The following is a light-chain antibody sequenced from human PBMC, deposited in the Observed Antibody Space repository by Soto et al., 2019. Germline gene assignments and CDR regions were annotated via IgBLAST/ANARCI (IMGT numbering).Light chain of an antibody. Sequence: EIVLTQSPGTLSLSPGGRATLSCRASQSVINNYLAWYQQKPGQAPRLLIYGASNRATGIPDRFSGSGSGTDFTLTISRLEPEDFAVYYCQQYDSSPRTFGQGTKVDI. J-gene: IGKJ1*01. V-gene: IGKV3-20*01. CDR2: GAS. CDR1: QSVINNY. CDR3: QQYDSSPRT.